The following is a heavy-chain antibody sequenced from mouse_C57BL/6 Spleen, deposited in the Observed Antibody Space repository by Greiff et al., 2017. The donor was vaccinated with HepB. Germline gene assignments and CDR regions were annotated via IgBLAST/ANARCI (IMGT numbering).Heavy chain of an antibody. J-gene: IGHJ2*01. V-gene: IGHV1-80*01. CDR1: GYAFSSYW. CDR3: ARGNDYEEGDY. CDR2: IYPGDGDT. Sequence: VQLQESGAELVKPGASVKISCKASGYAFSSYWMNWVKQRPGKGLEWIGQIYPGDGDTNYNGKFKGKATLTADKSSSTAYMQLSSLTSEDSAVYFCARGNDYEEGDYWGQGTTLTVSS. D-gene: IGHD2-4*01.